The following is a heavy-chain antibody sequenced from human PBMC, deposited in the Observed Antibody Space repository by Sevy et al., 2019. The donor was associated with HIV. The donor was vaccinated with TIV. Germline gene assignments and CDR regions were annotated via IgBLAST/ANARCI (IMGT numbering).Heavy chain of an antibody. J-gene: IGHJ4*02. CDR2: FDPEDGKT. V-gene: IGHV1-24*01. Sequence: ASVKVSCKVSGSTLTRLSMHWVRQAPGKGLEWMASFDPEDGKTAYAQKFKGTVTITEDTSTDTAYMGLSSLRSEDTAVYYCATTKDYYDNRGDPFDYWGQGTLVTVSS. D-gene: IGHD3-22*01. CDR1: GSTLTRLS. CDR3: ATTKDYYDNRGDPFDY.